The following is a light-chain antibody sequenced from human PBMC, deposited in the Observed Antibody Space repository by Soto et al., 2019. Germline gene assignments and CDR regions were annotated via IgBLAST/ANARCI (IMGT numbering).Light chain of an antibody. V-gene: IGKV1-39*01. CDR1: QSISTS. CDR3: QQSSSSRWT. CDR2: AAS. J-gene: IGKJ1*01. Sequence: DIQMTQSPSSLSAAIGDSVTINCLASQSISTSLDWYQQKPGKAPKLLIFAASSLQSGVPSRFSGSGSGADFTLSIRNLQPEDFATYYCQQSSSSRWTFGQGTKVDIK.